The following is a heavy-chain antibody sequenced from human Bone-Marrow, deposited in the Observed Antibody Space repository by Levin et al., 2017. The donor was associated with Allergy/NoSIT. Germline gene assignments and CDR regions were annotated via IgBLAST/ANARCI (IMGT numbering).Heavy chain of an antibody. CDR1: GYTFTNFA. CDR3: ARTLGYCSSDSCSQFDP. Sequence: GGSLRLSCKASGYTFTNFAMNWVRQAPGQGLEWMGWIHTDTGNPTYAPGFTGRFVFSLDTSVSTAYLQISSLKAEDTAVYYCARTLGYCSSDSCSQFDPWGQGTLVTVSS. J-gene: IGHJ5*02. V-gene: IGHV7-4-1*02. CDR2: IHTDTGNP. D-gene: IGHD2-2*01.